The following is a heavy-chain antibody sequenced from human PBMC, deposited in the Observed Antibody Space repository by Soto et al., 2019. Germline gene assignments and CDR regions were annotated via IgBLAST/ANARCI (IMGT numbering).Heavy chain of an antibody. CDR3: ARGQQKIYYYDSSGYYYYFDY. CDR1: GGSFSGYY. D-gene: IGHD3-22*01. J-gene: IGHJ4*02. Sequence: PSETLSLTCAVYGGSFSGYYWSWIRQPPGKGLEWIGEINHSGSTNYNPSLKSRVTISVDTSKNQFSLKLSSVTAADTAVYYCARGQQKIYYYDSSGYYYYFDYWGQGTLVTVSS. V-gene: IGHV4-34*01. CDR2: INHSGST.